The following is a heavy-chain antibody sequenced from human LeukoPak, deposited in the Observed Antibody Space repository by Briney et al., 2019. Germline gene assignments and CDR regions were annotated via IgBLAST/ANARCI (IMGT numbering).Heavy chain of an antibody. CDR3: ASLRGGSSWYVDY. J-gene: IGHJ4*02. V-gene: IGHV4-31*03. D-gene: IGHD6-13*01. CDR2: IYYSGST. Sequence: SQTLSLTCTVSGGSISSGGYSWSWIRQHPGKGLEWIGYIYYSGSTYYNPSLKSRVTISVDTSKNQFSLKLSSVTAADTAVYYCASLRGGSSWYVDYWGQGTLVTVSS. CDR1: GGSISSGGYS.